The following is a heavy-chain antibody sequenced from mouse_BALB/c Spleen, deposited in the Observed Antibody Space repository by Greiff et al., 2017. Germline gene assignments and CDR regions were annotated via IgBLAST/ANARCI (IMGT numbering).Heavy chain of an antibody. CDR2: ISSGGSYT. CDR3: ARQEGSNWDDYYFDY. D-gene: IGHD4-1*01. J-gene: IGHJ2*01. V-gene: IGHV5-6*02. CDR1: GFTFSSYG. Sequence: DVKLVESGGDLVKPGGSLKLSCAASGFTFSSYGMSWVRQTPDKRLEWVATISSGGSYTYYPDSVKGRFTISRDNAKNTLYLQMSSLKSEDTAMYYCARQEGSNWDDYYFDYWGQGTTLTVSS.